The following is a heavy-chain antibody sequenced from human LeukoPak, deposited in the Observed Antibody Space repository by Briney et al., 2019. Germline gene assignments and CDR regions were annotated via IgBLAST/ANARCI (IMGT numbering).Heavy chain of an antibody. J-gene: IGHJ5*02. D-gene: IGHD1-26*01. V-gene: IGHV3-23*01. Sequence: GESLRLSCAASGFTFDTYAMSWVRQAPGKGLEGVSVISGSGDSTDYADSVKGRFTISRDNSRNTLYLQMNNLRAEDTAIYYCAKDTYYSGSYIWFDPRGQGTLVTVSS. CDR3: AKDTYYSGSYIWFDP. CDR1: GFTFDTYA. CDR2: ISGSGDST.